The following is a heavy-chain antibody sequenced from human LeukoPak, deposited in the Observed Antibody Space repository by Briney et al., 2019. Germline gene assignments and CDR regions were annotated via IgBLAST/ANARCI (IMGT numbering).Heavy chain of an antibody. J-gene: IGHJ4*02. Sequence: GESLKISSKGSGYSFTSYWIGWVRQMPGKGLEWMWIIYPGDSDTRYSPSFQGQVTISADKSISTAYLQWSSLKASDTAMYYCATQKSSSGWYYFDYWGQGTLVTVSS. CDR2: IYPGDSDT. D-gene: IGHD6-19*01. V-gene: IGHV5-51*01. CDR3: ATQKSSSGWYYFDY. CDR1: GYSFTSYW.